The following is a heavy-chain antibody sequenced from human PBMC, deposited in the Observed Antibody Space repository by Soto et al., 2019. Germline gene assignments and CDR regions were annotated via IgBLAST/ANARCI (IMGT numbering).Heavy chain of an antibody. CDR3: ARYDYNGYYFDY. V-gene: IGHV1-46*01. Sequence: KFQGRVTMTRDTSTTTVYMELSSLKSEDTAVYYCARYDYNGYYFDYWGQGTLDTVSS. J-gene: IGHJ4*02. D-gene: IGHD4-4*01.